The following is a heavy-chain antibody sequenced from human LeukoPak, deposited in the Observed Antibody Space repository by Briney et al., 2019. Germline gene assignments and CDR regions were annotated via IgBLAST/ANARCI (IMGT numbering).Heavy chain of an antibody. CDR2: IRSKAFGGAT. D-gene: IGHD3-16*01. V-gene: IGHV3-49*04. CDR1: GYTLGDYA. CDR3: TRDGGTLDY. Sequence: PGRSLRLSCTGSGYTLGDYAMSWVRQSPGKGLEWVSLIRSKAFGGATEYAASVKGRFTISRDDSKSIAYLQMNSLKTEDTAMYYCTRDGGTLDYWGQGTLVTVSS. J-gene: IGHJ4*02.